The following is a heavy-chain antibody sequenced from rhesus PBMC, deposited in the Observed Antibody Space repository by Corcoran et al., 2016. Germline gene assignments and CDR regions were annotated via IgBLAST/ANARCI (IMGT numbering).Heavy chain of an antibody. J-gene: IGHJ1*01. CDR1: GGSISSGYYY. D-gene: IGHD1-44*02. CDR3: ARDGREYFEF. CDR2: ITYSGST. V-gene: IGHV4-122*02. Sequence: QVQLQESGPGLVKPSETLSLTCAVSGGSISSGYYYWNWIRQPPGKGLEWIGYITYSGSTTSNPSLKSRVTISRDTSKNQFSLKLSSVTAADTAVYYCARDGREYFEFWGQGALVTVSS.